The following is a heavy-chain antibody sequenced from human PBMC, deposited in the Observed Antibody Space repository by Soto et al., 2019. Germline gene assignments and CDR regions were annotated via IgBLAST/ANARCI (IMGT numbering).Heavy chain of an antibody. CDR1: GGTFSSYT. CDR3: AITPNYCSSNSRPPNWFDP. J-gene: IGHJ5*02. CDR2: IIPILGIA. D-gene: IGHD2-2*01. V-gene: IGHV1-69*02. Sequence: QVQLVQSGAEVKKPGSSVKVSCKASGGTFSSYTISWVRQAPGQGLEWMGRIIPILGIAKYAQKFQGRDTITADKSTITSYMELNSLRSEDKAVYYCAITPNYCSSNSRPPNWFDPWGQGTLVNVSS.